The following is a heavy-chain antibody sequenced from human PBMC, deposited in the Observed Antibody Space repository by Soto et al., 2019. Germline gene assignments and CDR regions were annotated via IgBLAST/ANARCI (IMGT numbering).Heavy chain of an antibody. J-gene: IGHJ4*02. D-gene: IGHD3-22*01. CDR2: ISGSGGST. CDR3: AKDFQSNYYASSGYYYMSRYFDY. V-gene: IGHV3-23*01. Sequence: GGSLRLSCAASGFTFSSYAMSWVRQAPGKGLEWVSAISGSGGSTYYADSVKGRFTISRDNSKNTLYLQMNSLRAEDTAVYYCAKDFQSNYYASSGYYYMSRYFDYWGQGTLVTVSS. CDR1: GFTFSSYA.